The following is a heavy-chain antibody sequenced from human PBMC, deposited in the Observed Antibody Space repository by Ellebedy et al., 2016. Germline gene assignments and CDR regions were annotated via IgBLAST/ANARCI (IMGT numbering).Heavy chain of an antibody. CDR3: ARVVGDGYNYPFDY. CDR1: GASLGASLSGYY. D-gene: IGHD5-24*01. V-gene: IGHV4-34*01. J-gene: IGHJ4*02. CDR2: INHSGST. Sequence: SQTLSLTCAVYGASLGASLSGYYWSWIRQPPGKGLEWIGEINHSGSTNYNPSLKSRVTISVDTSKNQFSLKLSSVTAADTAVYYCARVVGDGYNYPFDYWGQGTLVTVSS.